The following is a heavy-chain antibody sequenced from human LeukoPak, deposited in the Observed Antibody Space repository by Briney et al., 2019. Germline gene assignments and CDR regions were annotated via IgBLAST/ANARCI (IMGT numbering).Heavy chain of an antibody. J-gene: IGHJ4*02. CDR3: AADRFQLDPFYFNS. CDR2: IVVGSDIS. Sequence: SVKVSCKASGLTLTASAMQWVRQARGQRLEWIGWIVVGSDISIYAQKFQERVTITRDVSTSTVYMEMSSLNSDDTAVYYCAADRFQLDPFYFNSWGQGTLVTVSS. CDR1: GLTLTASA. D-gene: IGHD1-1*01. V-gene: IGHV1-58*02.